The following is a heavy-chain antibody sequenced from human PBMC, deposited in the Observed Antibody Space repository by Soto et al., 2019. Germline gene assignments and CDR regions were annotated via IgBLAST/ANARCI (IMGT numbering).Heavy chain of an antibody. CDR1: GHSFTSYW. J-gene: IGHJ6*02. CDR3: ARGGYCSGGSCYYYYGMDV. D-gene: IGHD2-15*01. Sequence: TGESLKISCKGSGHSFTSYWIGWVRQMPGKGLEWMGIIYPGDSGTRYSPSFQGQVTISADKSISTAYLQWSSLKASDTAMYYCARGGYCSGGSCYYYYGMDVWGQGTTVTVSS. V-gene: IGHV5-51*01. CDR2: IYPGDSGT.